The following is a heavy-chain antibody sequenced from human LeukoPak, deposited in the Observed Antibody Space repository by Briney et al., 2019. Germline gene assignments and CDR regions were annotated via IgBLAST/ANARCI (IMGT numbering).Heavy chain of an antibody. D-gene: IGHD3-22*01. CDR3: ARDYYGSSGYYSLGAFDI. V-gene: IGHV4-59*01. J-gene: IGHJ3*02. CDR1: GDSISSYY. CDR2: IYYSGST. Sequence: SETLSLTCTVSGDSISSYYWNWIRQPPGKGLEWIGYIYYSGSTNYNPSLKSRVTISVDTSKNQFSLKLSSVTAADTAVYYCARDYYGSSGYYSLGAFDIWGQGTMVTVSS.